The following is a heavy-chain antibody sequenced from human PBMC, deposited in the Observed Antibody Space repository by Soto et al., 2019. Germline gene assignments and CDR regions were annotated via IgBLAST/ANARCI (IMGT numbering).Heavy chain of an antibody. CDR3: AKDLVYSSGWYVHWFEP. CDR1: GFTFSSYG. Sequence: GGSLRLSCAASGFTFSSYGMHCVRQVPGKGLEWVAVISYDGSNKYYADSVKGRFTISRDNSKNTLYLQMKSLGAEDTAVYYCAKDLVYSSGWYVHWFEPWGQGTLVTVSS. V-gene: IGHV3-30*18. J-gene: IGHJ5*02. D-gene: IGHD6-19*01. CDR2: ISYDGSNK.